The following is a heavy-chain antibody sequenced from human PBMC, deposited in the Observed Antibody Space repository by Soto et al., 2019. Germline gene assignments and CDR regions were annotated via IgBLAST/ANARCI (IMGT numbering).Heavy chain of an antibody. CDR3: ARYGTIFGVVIRVFDY. Sequence: SETLSLTCTVSGGSISSSSYYWGWVRQPPGKGLEWIGSIYYSGSTYYNPSLKSRVTISVDTSKNQFSLKLSSVTAADTAVYYCARYGTIFGVVIRVFDYWGQGTLVTVSS. J-gene: IGHJ4*02. CDR2: IYYSGST. CDR1: GGSISSSSYY. V-gene: IGHV4-39*01. D-gene: IGHD3-3*01.